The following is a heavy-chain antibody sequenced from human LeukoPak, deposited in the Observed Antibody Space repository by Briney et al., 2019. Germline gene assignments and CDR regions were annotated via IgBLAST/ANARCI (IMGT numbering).Heavy chain of an antibody. CDR3: AKEGYCSSTSCYEYYYYYYYMDV. J-gene: IGHJ6*03. Sequence: ASVKVSCKASGYTFTGYYMHWVRQAPGQGLERMGWINPNSGGTNYAQKVQGRVTMTRDTSISTAYMELSRLRSDDTAVYYCAKEGYCSSTSCYEYYYYYYYMDVWGKGTTVTVSS. CDR2: INPNSGGT. V-gene: IGHV1-2*02. D-gene: IGHD2-2*01. CDR1: GYTFTGYY.